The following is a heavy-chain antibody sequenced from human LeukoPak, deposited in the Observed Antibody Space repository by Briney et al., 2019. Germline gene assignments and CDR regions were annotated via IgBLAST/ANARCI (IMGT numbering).Heavy chain of an antibody. CDR1: GFTFSSYW. V-gene: IGHV3-7*01. CDR3: ARVYSGYQRRYYYYYMDV. D-gene: IGHD5-12*01. J-gene: IGHJ6*03. CDR2: IKQDGSEK. Sequence: SGGSLRLSCAASGFTFSSYWMSWVRQAPGKGLEWVANIKQDGSEKYYVDSVKGRFTISRDNAKNSLYLQMNSLRAEDTAVYYCARVYSGYQRRYYYYYMDVWGKGTTVTVSS.